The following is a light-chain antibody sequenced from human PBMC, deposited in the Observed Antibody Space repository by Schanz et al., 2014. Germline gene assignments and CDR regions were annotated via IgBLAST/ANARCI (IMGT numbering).Light chain of an antibody. V-gene: IGKV3D-20*02. CDR1: QSFSSNY. CDR3: QQRSNWPPLT. Sequence: EIVMTQSPATLSVSPGERATLSCRASQSFSSNYLAWYQQRPGQPPSLLIYYASSRATGIPDRFSGSGSGTEFTLTISSLQSEDFAVYYCQQRSNWPPLTFGGGTKVEIK. J-gene: IGKJ4*01. CDR2: YAS.